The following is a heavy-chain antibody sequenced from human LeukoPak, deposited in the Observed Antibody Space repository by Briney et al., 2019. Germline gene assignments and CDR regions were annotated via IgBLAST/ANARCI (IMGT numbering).Heavy chain of an antibody. CDR3: TRDDYIFYY. J-gene: IGHJ4*02. CDR1: GFTFGDYA. V-gene: IGHV3-49*04. CDR2: IRSKAYGGTT. D-gene: IGHD4-11*01. Sequence: GGSLRLSCTASGFTFGDYAMSWVRQAPGKGLEWVGFIRSKAYGGTTEYAASVKGRFTISRDDSKSIAYLQMNSLKTEDTAVYYCTRDDYIFYYRGQGTLVTVSS.